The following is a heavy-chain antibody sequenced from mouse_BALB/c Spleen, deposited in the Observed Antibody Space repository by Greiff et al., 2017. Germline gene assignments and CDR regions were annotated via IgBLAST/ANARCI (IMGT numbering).Heavy chain of an antibody. D-gene: IGHD2-4*01. Sequence: EVKLVESGGGLVQPGGSRKLSCAASGFTFSSFGMHWVRQAPEKGLEWVAYISSGSSTIYYADTVKGRFTISRDNPKNTLFLQMTSLRSEDTAMYYCARYDYDAMDYWGQGTTLTVSS. J-gene: IGHJ2*01. CDR1: GFTFSSFG. CDR2: ISSGSSTI. V-gene: IGHV5-17*02. CDR3: ARYDYDAMDY.